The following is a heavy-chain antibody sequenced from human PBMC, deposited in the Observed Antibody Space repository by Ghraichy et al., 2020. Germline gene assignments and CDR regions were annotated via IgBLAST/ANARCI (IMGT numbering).Heavy chain of an antibody. Sequence: GGSLRLSCAASGFTFSSYAMHWVRQAPGKGLEWLAVISFDGSHKHFSDSVRGRFTISRDNSKNTVYLQVNSLRAEDTAVYYCARVGWQYYDRSGLYSSDSFDIWGRRTMVIVSS. CDR3: ARVGWQYYDRSGLYSSDSFDI. CDR2: ISFDGSHK. D-gene: IGHD3-22*01. J-gene: IGHJ3*02. V-gene: IGHV3-30*03. CDR1: GFTFSSYA.